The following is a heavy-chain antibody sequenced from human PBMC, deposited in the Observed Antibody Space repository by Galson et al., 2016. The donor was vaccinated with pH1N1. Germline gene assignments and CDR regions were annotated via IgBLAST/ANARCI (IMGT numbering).Heavy chain of an antibody. CDR3: ARDGEGYYMDV. CDR2: IIPVLSPP. CDR1: GDTFNYYT. D-gene: IGHD7-27*01. Sequence: SVKVSCKASGDTFNYYTINWVRQAPGQGLQWMGRIIPVLSPPTYAQTFQGRVTISADKSTTTVHMHLSSLRSEDTAVYYCARDGEGYYMDVWGKGTTVIVSS. V-gene: IGHV1-69*08. J-gene: IGHJ6*03.